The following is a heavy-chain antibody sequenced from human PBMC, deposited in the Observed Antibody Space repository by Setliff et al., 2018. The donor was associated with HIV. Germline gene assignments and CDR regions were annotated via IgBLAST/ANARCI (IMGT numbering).Heavy chain of an antibody. J-gene: IGHJ4*02. Sequence: PGESLKISCAASGFTFSSYAMSWVRQAPGKGLEWVSAISGSGGSTYYADSVRGRFTISRDNSKNTLYLQMNSLRAEDTAVYYCAKDWGGYSSSWTGYYFDYWGQGTLVTVS. V-gene: IGHV3-23*01. D-gene: IGHD6-13*01. CDR1: GFTFSSYA. CDR3: AKDWGGYSSSWTGYYFDY. CDR2: ISGSGGST.